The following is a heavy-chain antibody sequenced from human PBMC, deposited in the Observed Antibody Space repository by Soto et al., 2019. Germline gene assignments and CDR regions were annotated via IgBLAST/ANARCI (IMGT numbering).Heavy chain of an antibody. D-gene: IGHD3-3*01. CDR3: ARDGRTVYYDFWSGPNWFDP. CDR2: IYYSGST. J-gene: IGHJ5*02. CDR1: GGSISSGGYY. V-gene: IGHV4-31*03. Sequence: QVQLQESGPGLVKPSQTLSLTCTVSGGSISSGGYYWSWIRQHPGKGLEWIGYIYYSGSTYYNPSLKSRVTISVDTSKNQFSLKLSSVTAADTAVYYCARDGRTVYYDFWSGPNWFDPWGQGTLVTVSS.